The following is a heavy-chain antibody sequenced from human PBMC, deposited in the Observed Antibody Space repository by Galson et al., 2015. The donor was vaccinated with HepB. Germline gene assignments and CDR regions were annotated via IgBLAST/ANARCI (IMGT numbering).Heavy chain of an antibody. CDR2: IYPGDSDT. D-gene: IGHD3-9*01. CDR3: TIIKNIDWLKSPFDY. V-gene: IGHV5-51*01. CDR1: GSSFTSQW. J-gene: IGHJ4*02. Sequence: QSGAEVTKPGESLKISCKGSGSSFTSQWIGWVRQMPGKGLEWMGIIYPGDSDTRYSPSFQGQVTISADKSIGTAYLQWSSLKASDTAIYYCTIIKNIDWLKSPFDYWGQGTLVSVSS.